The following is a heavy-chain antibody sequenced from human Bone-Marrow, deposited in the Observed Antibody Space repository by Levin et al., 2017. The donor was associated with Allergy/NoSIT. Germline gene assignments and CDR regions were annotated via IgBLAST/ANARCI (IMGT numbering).Heavy chain of an antibody. CDR2: IDPRDSYT. D-gene: IGHD3-9*01. J-gene: IGHJ3*01. Sequence: PGESLKISCKGSGYKFTNYWISWVRQMPGKGLEWMGRIDPRDSYTTYSPSFQGHVAISTDKSITTAYLQWISLEASDTAMYDCARSDPDSSLTGFYPTPHSLDFWGQGTMVTVSS. V-gene: IGHV5-10-1*01. CDR1: GYKFTNYW. CDR3: ARSDPDSSLTGFYPTPHSLDF.